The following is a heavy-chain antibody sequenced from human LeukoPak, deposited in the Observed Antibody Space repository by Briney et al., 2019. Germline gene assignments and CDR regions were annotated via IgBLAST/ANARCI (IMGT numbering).Heavy chain of an antibody. V-gene: IGHV1-2*02. CDR1: GYTFTGYY. Sequence: GASVKVSCKASGYTFTGYYMHRVRQAPGQGLEWMGWINPNSGGTNNPQKFQGRVTMTRDTSISTAYMELNSLKSDDTAVYYCVRGFSSTPNSAFWGQGTLVTVSS. D-gene: IGHD2-2*01. CDR3: VRGFSSTPNSAF. J-gene: IGHJ4*02. CDR2: INPNSGGT.